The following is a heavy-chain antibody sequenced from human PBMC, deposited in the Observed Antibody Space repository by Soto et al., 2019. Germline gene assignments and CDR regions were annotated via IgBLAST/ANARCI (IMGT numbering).Heavy chain of an antibody. V-gene: IGHV4-30-4*01. D-gene: IGHD3-22*01. Sequence: QVQLQESGPGLVKPSQTLSLTCTVSGGSISNDNYYWSWIRQPPGKGLEWIAYIYYSGSTYYNPSLKSRLTISVDPSKNQFSLKLSSVTAADTAVYYCARTTSPAPXYDASADYERWGQGTLVAVSS. CDR1: GGSISNDNYY. CDR3: ARTTSPAPXYDASADYER. CDR2: IYYSGST. J-gene: IGHJ4*02.